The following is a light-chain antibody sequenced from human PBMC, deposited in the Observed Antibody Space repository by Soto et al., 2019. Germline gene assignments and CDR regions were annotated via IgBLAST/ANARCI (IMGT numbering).Light chain of an antibody. J-gene: IGKJ3*01. CDR3: MQARQTPFT. V-gene: IGKV2-28*01. CDR1: QSLLYIDGSNY. Sequence: DIVMTQSPLSLPVTPGEPASISCTSSQSLLYIDGSNYLAWYLQKPGQPPQLLSYSASNPASGVPYRFSGSVSGTDFTLKISRVEAEDVGVYFCMQARQTPFTFGPGTKVDIK. CDR2: SAS.